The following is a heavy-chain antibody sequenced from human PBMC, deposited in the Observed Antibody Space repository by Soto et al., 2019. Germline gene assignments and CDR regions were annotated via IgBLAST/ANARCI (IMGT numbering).Heavy chain of an antibody. J-gene: IGHJ4*02. Sequence: ETLSLTCAVYGGSFSGYYWSWIRQPPGKGLEWIGEINHSGSTNYNPSLKSRVTISVDTSKNQFSLKLSSVTAADTAVYYCARGGRGWFVAYYFDYWGQGTLVTVS. D-gene: IGHD3-10*01. CDR3: ARGGRGWFVAYYFDY. CDR2: INHSGST. CDR1: GGSFSGYY. V-gene: IGHV4-34*01.